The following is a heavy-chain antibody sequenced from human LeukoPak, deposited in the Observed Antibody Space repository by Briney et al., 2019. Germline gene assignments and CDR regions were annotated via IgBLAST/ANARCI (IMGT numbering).Heavy chain of an antibody. CDR3: AKCAATRRQSPMGAFDI. CDR2: IIGSGGST. V-gene: IGHV3-23*01. J-gene: IGHJ3*02. Sequence: GGSLRLSCAASGFTFSSYAMSCVRQAPGEGLGWGSAIIGSGGSTYYADSVKGRLTISRDNSKNTLYLQMNSLRAEDTAVYYCAKCAATRRQSPMGAFDIWGQGTMVTVSS. CDR1: GFTFSSYA. D-gene: IGHD3-10*01.